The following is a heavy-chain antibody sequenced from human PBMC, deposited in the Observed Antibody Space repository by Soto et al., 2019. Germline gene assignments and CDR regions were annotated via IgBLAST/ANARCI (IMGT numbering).Heavy chain of an antibody. J-gene: IGHJ4*02. CDR1: GFIFSDFG. D-gene: IGHD2-2*01. V-gene: IGHV3-33*05. Sequence: QVQLGQSGGGVVQPGRSLRLSCAASGFIFSDFGKHWVRQAPGQGLEWVAVISYDGSYTSYAASVKGRFSISKDFSKNMLFLDMNSLRAEDTAVYYCARDPRYAKTGVWWGQGTLVTVSS. CDR3: ARDPRYAKTGVW. CDR2: ISYDGSYT.